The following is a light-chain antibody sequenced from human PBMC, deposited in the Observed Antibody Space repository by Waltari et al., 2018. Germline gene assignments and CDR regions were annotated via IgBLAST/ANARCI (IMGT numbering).Light chain of an antibody. CDR3: QQRINWPRT. CDR1: TRVGRY. CDR2: EAS. J-gene: IGKJ1*01. V-gene: IGKV3-11*01. Sequence: EIVLTQSPATLSLSPGARATLSCRASTRVGRYLAWYQQKPGQAPRLLIYEASNRATGIPARFSGSGSGTDFTLTISSLEPEDFAVYHCQQRINWPRTFGQGTKVEI.